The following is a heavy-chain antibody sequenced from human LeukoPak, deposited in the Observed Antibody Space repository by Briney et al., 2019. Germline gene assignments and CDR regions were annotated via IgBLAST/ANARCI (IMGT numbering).Heavy chain of an antibody. CDR1: GFTFSSYS. J-gene: IGHJ6*03. CDR3: ARAVYSSSTYYYYMDV. CDR2: ISGSSSYI. V-gene: IGHV3-21*01. Sequence: PGGSLRLSCAASGFTFSSYSMNWVRQAPGKGLEWVSFISGSSSYIYYADSVKGRFTISRDNAKNSLYLQMNSLRAEDTAVYYCARAVYSSSTYYYYMDVWGKGTTVTVSS. D-gene: IGHD6-6*01.